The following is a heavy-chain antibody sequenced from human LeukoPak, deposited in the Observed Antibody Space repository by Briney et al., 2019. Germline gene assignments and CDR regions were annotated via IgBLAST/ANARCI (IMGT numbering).Heavy chain of an antibody. D-gene: IGHD6-13*01. CDR1: GGTFCSYA. Sequence: SVKVSCKASGGTFCSYAISWVRQAPGQGLEWMGGIIPIFGTANYAQKFQGRVTITTDESTSTAYMELSSLRSEDTAVYYCARVPQPRVSYYYYYMDVWGKGTTVTVSS. V-gene: IGHV1-69*05. CDR3: ARVPQPRVSYYYYYMDV. CDR2: IIPIFGTA. J-gene: IGHJ6*03.